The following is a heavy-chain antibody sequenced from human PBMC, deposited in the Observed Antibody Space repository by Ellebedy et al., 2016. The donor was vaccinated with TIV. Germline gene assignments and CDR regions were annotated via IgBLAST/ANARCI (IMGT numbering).Heavy chain of an antibody. CDR3: ARSLLIFSFDKCYFDF. J-gene: IGHJ2*01. CDR1: GGSISGSDYY. D-gene: IGHD3/OR15-3a*01. CDR2: IFDTGST. Sequence: SETLSLTCTVSGGSISGSDYYWGWIRQSPGKGLEWIGNIFDTGSTYYNPSLKCRVTISVDKSRNQFSLKLKSVTAADTAVYYCARSLLIFSFDKCYFDFWGRGTLVTVSS. V-gene: IGHV4-39*01.